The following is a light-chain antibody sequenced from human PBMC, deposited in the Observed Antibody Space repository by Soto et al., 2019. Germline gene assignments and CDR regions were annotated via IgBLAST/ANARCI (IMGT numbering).Light chain of an antibody. CDR3: SSYVGSNNFV. Sequence: QSVLTQPPSASGSPGQSVTISCTGTSSDVGGYNYVSWYQQHPGKAPKLMIYEVSKRPSGVPDRFSGSKSGNTASLTVSGLQAEDEADYYCSSYVGSNNFVFGTGTRSPS. J-gene: IGLJ1*01. CDR2: EVS. CDR1: SSDVGGYNY. V-gene: IGLV2-8*01.